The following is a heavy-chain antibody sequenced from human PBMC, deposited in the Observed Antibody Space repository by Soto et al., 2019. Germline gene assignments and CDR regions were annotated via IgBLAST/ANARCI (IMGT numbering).Heavy chain of an antibody. D-gene: IGHD3-9*01. J-gene: IGHJ4*02. CDR3: ASYYDILTGYYNLDY. Sequence: PGGSLRLSCAASGFTVSSNYMSWVRQAPGKGLEWVSVIYSCGSTYYADSVKGRFAISRDNSKNTLYLQMDSLRAEDTAVYYCASYYDILTGYYNLDYWGQGTLVTVSS. V-gene: IGHV3-53*01. CDR1: GFTVSSNY. CDR2: IYSCGST.